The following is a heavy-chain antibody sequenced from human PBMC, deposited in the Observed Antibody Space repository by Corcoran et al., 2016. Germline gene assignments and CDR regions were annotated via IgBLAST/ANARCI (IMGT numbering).Heavy chain of an antibody. Sequence: QVQLVQAGAEVKKPGSSLKVSCKASRGTFSSYAISWVRQAPGQGLEWMGGIIPIFGTANYAQKFQGRVTITADESTCTAYMELSSLRSEDTAVYYGARGGSVGIWFDPWGQGTLVTVSS. D-gene: IGHD5-12*01. V-gene: IGHV1-69*01. CDR1: RGTFSSYA. CDR3: ARGGSVGIWFDP. J-gene: IGHJ5*02. CDR2: IIPIFGTA.